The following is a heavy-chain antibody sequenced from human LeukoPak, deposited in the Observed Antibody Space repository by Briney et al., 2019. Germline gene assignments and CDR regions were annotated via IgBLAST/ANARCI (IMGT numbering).Heavy chain of an antibody. CDR2: ISWNRGSI. J-gene: IGHJ6*02. V-gene: IGHV3-9*01. CDR1: GFTFDDYA. D-gene: IGHD3-16*01. CDR3: ARGGLHYYYGMDV. Sequence: GRSLRLSCAASGFTFDDYAMHWVRHAPGKGLEWVSGISWNRGSIGYADSVKGRFTLSRDNAKNSLYLQMNSLRAEDTALYYCARGGLHYYYGMDVWGQGTTVTVSS.